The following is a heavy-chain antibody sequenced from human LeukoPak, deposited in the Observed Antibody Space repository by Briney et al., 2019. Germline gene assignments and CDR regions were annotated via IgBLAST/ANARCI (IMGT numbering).Heavy chain of an antibody. CDR3: ARVKVASNYYDSSGPNDAFDI. CDR2: ISSSSSYI. V-gene: IGHV3-21*01. CDR1: GFTFSSYS. J-gene: IGHJ3*02. D-gene: IGHD3-22*01. Sequence: GGSLRLSCAASGFTFSSYSMTWVRQAPGKGLEWVSSISSSSSYIYYADSVKGRFTISRDNAENSLYLQMNSLRAEDTAVYYCARVKVASNYYDSSGPNDAFDIWGQGTMVTVSS.